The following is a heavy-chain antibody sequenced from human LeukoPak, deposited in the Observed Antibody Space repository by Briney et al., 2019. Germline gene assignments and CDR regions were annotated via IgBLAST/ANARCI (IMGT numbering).Heavy chain of an antibody. CDR2: IIPIFGTA. CDR1: GGTFSSYA. V-gene: IGHV1-69*05. CDR3: ARGVGATTAAFDI. J-gene: IGHJ3*02. D-gene: IGHD1-26*01. Sequence: VASVKVSCKASGGTFSSYAISWVRQAPGQGLEWMGRIIPIFGTANYAQKFQGRVTITTDESTSTAYMGLSSLRSEDTAVYYCARGVGATTAAFDIWGQGTMVTVSS.